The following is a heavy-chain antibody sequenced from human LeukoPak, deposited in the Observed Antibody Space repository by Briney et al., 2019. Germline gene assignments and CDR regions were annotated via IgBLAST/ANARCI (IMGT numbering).Heavy chain of an antibody. V-gene: IGHV3-30*04. CDR3: ARDDGTVITDSFFDY. J-gene: IGHJ4*02. CDR2: IAHDRRNT. D-gene: IGHD4-11*01. CDR1: GFTFSSYT. Sequence: GGSLRLSCAASGFTFSSYTIHWVRQAPGKGLEWVAVIAHDRRNTYYADSVKGRFTISRDNSKNTLSLQMNNLRPEDTAVYYCARDDGTVITDSFFDYWGQGTLVSVSS.